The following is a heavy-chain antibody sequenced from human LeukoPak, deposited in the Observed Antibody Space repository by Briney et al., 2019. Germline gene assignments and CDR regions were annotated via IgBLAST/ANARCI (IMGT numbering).Heavy chain of an antibody. CDR3: VRDLPDY. J-gene: IGHJ4*02. V-gene: IGHV3-7*01. CDR1: GFIFSSFW. Sequence: GGSLRLSCAASGFIFSSFWMGWVRQAPGKGLEWVANIKGDGSKTFYVDSVKGRFTISRDNAKNSLYLQMNSLKAEDTAVYYCVRDLPDYWGQGTLVSVST. CDR2: IKGDGSKT.